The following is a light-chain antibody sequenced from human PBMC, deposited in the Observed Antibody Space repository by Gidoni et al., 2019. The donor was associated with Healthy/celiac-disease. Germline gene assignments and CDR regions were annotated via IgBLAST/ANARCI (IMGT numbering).Light chain of an antibody. CDR2: GAS. CDR3: QQYGSSFT. J-gene: IGKJ3*01. Sequence: ELVFTQSPGTLSLSPGERATLSCRASQSVSSSYLAWYQQKPAQAPRLLIYGASSRATGIPDRFSGSGSGTDFTLTISRLEPEDFAVYYCQQYGSSFTFGPGTKVDIK. V-gene: IGKV3-20*01. CDR1: QSVSSSY.